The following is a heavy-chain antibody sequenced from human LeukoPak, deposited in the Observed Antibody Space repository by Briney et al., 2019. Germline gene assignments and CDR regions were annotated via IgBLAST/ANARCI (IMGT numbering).Heavy chain of an antibody. D-gene: IGHD3-10*01. CDR1: GYTFTSYY. CDR3: ARSYGVY. Sequence: ASVKVSYKASGYTFTSYYMHWVRQAPGQGLEWMGIINPSGGSTSYAQKLQGRVTITSDTSTSTVNMELSSLRSEDTAVYYCARSYGVYWDQGTLVTVSS. J-gene: IGHJ4*02. CDR2: INPSGGST. V-gene: IGHV1-46*01.